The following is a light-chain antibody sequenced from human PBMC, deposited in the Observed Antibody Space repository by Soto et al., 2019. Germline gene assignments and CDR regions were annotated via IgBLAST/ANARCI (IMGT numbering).Light chain of an antibody. J-gene: IGKJ1*01. CDR2: DAS. CDR1: QNINNW. V-gene: IGKV1-5*01. CDR3: QHMRT. Sequence: DIQMTQTPSTLSASIGDRVTITCRASQNINNWIALYQQKPGKAPKFLIYDASTLESGVPSRFSGSGFGTEFSLTISSLQPDDFGSYYCQHMRTFGQGTKVDI.